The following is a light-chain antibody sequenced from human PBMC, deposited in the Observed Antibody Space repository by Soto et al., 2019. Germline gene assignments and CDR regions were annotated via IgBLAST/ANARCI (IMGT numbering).Light chain of an antibody. Sequence: QSALTQPASVSGSPGQSITISCTGTSSDVGGYNYVSWYQQPPGKAPKLMIYDVSNRPSGVSHRFSGSKSGNTASLTISGHPDEDEDYYYGCSYGTSSTLVFGGGTKLTVL. CDR3: CSYGTSSTLV. CDR2: DVS. J-gene: IGLJ2*01. V-gene: IGLV2-14*01. CDR1: SSDVGGYNY.